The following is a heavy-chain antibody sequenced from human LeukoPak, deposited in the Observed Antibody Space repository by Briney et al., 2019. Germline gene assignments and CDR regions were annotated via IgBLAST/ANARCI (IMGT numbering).Heavy chain of an antibody. CDR1: GGSISGYH. CDR3: ARVPRSYYYYYYMDV. V-gene: IGHV4-59*01. Sequence: PSETLSLTCNVSGGSISGYHWSWIRQPPGKGLEWLGYIYYSGSSNYNPSLKSRVTISADTPKNQFSLKLSSVTAADTTVYYCARVPRSYYYYYYMDVWGKGTTVTVSS. CDR2: IYYSGSS. J-gene: IGHJ6*03.